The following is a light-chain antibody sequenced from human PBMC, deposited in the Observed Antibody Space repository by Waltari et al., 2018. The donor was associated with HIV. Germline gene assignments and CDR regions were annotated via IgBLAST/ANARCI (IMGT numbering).Light chain of an antibody. CDR3: QAWDSSTVL. Sequence: SYELTQPHSVSVSPGQTASIPCPGDPLGDIYDCWYPQRPVQSPVLFIYQDNKRPLGIPERFSGSKSGNTATLTISGTQPMDEADYFCQAWDSSTVLFGGGTKLTVL. CDR2: QDN. J-gene: IGLJ2*01. CDR1: PLGDIY. V-gene: IGLV3-1*01.